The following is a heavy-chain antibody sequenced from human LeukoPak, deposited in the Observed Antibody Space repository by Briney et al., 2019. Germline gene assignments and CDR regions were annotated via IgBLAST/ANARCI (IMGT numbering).Heavy chain of an antibody. CDR2: ISDDGDNK. Sequence: PGGCLRLSCAASGFTFTTHGMHSVRQAPGNGLEALAAISDDGDNKYYADSVKGRFPISRDNSRNTVDLQMNSLRAEDTALYYCAKAWRYGYGYLDYWGQGTLVTVSS. CDR3: AKAWRYGYGYLDY. V-gene: IGHV3-30*18. CDR1: GFTFTTHG. J-gene: IGHJ4*02. D-gene: IGHD5-18*01.